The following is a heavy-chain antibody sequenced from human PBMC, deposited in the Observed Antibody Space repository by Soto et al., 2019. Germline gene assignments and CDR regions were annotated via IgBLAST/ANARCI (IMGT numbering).Heavy chain of an antibody. CDR2: FYPGDSTS. V-gene: IGHV5-51*01. J-gene: IGHJ3*01. CDR1: GYSFISYW. CDR3: ARIIGYCRNNDCSWTFDV. D-gene: IGHD2-15*01. Sequence: GESLKISCKTSGYSFISYWVAWVRQLPGKGLEWMGTFYPGDSTSTYSPSFQGQVTISVDTSITTAYLQLNSLKASDTAMYYCARIIGYCRNNDCSWTFDVWGQGTMVTVSS.